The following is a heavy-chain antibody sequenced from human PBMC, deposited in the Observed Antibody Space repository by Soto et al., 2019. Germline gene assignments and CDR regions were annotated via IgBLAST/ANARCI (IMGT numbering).Heavy chain of an antibody. J-gene: IGHJ4*01. CDR2: INPNSGGT. CDR3: ARVTHSSSWYGDFDY. D-gene: IGHD6-13*01. V-gene: IGHV1-2*02. Sequence: ASVKVSCKASGYTFTGYYMHWVRQAPGQGLEWMGWINPNSGGTNYAQKFQGRVTMTRDTSISTAYMELSRLRSDDTAVYYCARVTHSSSWYGDFDYWGHGTLVTVSS. CDR1: GYTFTGYY.